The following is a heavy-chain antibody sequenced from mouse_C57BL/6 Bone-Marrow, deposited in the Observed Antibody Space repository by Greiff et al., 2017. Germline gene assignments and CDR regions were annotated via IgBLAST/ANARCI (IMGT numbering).Heavy chain of an antibody. CDR1: GYTFTSYW. V-gene: IGHV1-55*01. Sequence: QVQLQQPGAELVKPGASVKMSCKASGYTFTSYWITWVKQRPGQGLEWIGDIYPGSGSTNYNEKFKSKATLTVDTSSSTAYMQLSSLTSEDSAVYYCARSRVYYYGSSYVHWYFDVWGTGTTVTVSS. CDR3: ARSRVYYYGSSYVHWYFDV. J-gene: IGHJ1*03. CDR2: IYPGSGST. D-gene: IGHD1-1*01.